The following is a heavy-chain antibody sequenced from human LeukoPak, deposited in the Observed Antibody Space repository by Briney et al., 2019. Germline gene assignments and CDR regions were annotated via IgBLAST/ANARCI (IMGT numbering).Heavy chain of an antibody. V-gene: IGHV3-21*01. J-gene: IGHJ4*02. D-gene: IGHD5-24*01. CDR2: ISSSSSYI. CDR1: GFTFSNYG. CDR3: ARAPGMATTGNFDY. Sequence: GGSLRLSCAASGFTFSNYGMNWVRQAPGKGLEWVSSISSSSSYIYYADSVKGRFTISRDNAKNSLYLQMNSLRAEDTAVYYCARAPGMATTGNFDYWGQGTLVTVSS.